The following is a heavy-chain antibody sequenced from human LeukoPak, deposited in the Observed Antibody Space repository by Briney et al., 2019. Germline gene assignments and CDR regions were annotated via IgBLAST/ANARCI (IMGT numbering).Heavy chain of an antibody. J-gene: IGHJ4*02. D-gene: IGHD6-6*01. CDR2: ISWNSGSI. V-gene: IGHV3-9*01. CDR1: GFTFDDYA. CDR3: AKDLYSSSSYYFDY. Sequence: GGSPRLSCAASGFTFDDYAMHWVRQAPGKGLEWVSGISWNSGSIGYADSVKGRFTISRDNAKNSLYLQMNSLRAEDTALYYCAKDLYSSSSYYFDYWGQGTLVTVSS.